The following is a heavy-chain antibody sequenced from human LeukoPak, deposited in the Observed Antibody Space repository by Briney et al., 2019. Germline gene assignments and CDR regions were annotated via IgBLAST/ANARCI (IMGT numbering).Heavy chain of an antibody. Sequence: PSETLSLTCTVSGGSISSSSYYWAWIRQPPGKGLEWIGSIYYSGNTNYNPSLQSRVTMSVDTSKNQFSLKLSSVTAADTAMYYCARGLPKHDFGDYGGTWFDPWGQGTLVTVSS. CDR3: ARGLPKHDFGDYGGTWFDP. D-gene: IGHD4-17*01. CDR1: GGSISSSSYY. V-gene: IGHV4-39*07. J-gene: IGHJ5*02. CDR2: IYYSGNT.